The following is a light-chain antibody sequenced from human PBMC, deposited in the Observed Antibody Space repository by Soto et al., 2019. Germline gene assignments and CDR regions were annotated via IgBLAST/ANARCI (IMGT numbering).Light chain of an antibody. Sequence: DIQMNQSPYSLSASVGDRLTITCRASERISTFLNWYQNKPGAVPKLVIYAASTLQSGVPSRFSGSGSGTEFTLTISSVQPEDFAADDCQQSYTMPYTLGQGTKVEIE. CDR2: AAS. J-gene: IGKJ2*01. V-gene: IGKV1-39*01. CDR3: QQSYTMPYT. CDR1: ERISTF.